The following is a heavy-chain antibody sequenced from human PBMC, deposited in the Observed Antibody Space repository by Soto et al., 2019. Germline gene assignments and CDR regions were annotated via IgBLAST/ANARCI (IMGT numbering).Heavy chain of an antibody. Sequence: PSETLSLTCAVYGGSFSGYYWSWIRQPPGKGLEWIGEINHSGSTNYNPSLKSRVTISVDTSKNQFSLKLSSVTAADTAVYYCARGGNIVVVPAATGWFDPWGQGTLVTVSS. CDR2: INHSGST. CDR3: ARGGNIVVVPAATGWFDP. V-gene: IGHV4-34*01. D-gene: IGHD2-2*01. CDR1: GGSFSGYY. J-gene: IGHJ5*02.